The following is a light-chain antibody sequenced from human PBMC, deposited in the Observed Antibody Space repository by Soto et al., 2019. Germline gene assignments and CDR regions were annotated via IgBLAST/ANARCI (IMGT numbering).Light chain of an antibody. Sequence: QSVLTQPPSASGTPGQRVTISCSGSSSNIGSNSVNWYRQLPGTAPKLLIYRKNQRPSGVPDRFSGSKSGTSASLAISGLQSEDEADYYCAAWDDSLDGGVFGGGTKLTVL. CDR2: RKN. CDR1: SSNIGSNS. J-gene: IGLJ3*02. CDR3: AAWDDSLDGGV. V-gene: IGLV1-44*01.